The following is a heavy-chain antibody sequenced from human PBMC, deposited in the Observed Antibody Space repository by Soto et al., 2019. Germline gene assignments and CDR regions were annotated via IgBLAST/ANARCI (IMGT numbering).Heavy chain of an antibody. CDR3: AGQPTAGSFYDLGSYYYYYGMDV. V-gene: IGHV4-30-4*08. CDR1: GGSISTSDYY. D-gene: IGHD3-16*01. J-gene: IGHJ6*02. CDR2: IYYSGNT. Sequence: SETLSLTWTVSGGSISTSDYYWNWLRQPPGKGLEWIGNIYYSGNTDCNPSLKSRVTISVDTSKNQFSLNLSSVTAADSAVYYCAGQPTAGSFYDLGSYYYYYGMDVWGQGTTVT.